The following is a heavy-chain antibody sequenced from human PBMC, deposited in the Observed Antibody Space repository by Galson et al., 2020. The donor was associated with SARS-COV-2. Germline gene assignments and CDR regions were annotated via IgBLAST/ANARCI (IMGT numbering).Heavy chain of an antibody. CDR2: IYYTGST. CDR3: ATYQVISGYWDGHFYFDY. D-gene: IGHD3-22*01. V-gene: IGHV4-31*03. J-gene: IGHJ4*02. CDR1: GGSISSAEYY. Sequence: ASETLSLTCTVSGGSISSAEYYWSWVRQRPGKGLEWLGYIYYTGSTFYNPSLKSRIAISADTSKNQFSLRLTSVTAADTAVYFCATYQVISGYWDGHFYFDYWGRGTVVAVSS.